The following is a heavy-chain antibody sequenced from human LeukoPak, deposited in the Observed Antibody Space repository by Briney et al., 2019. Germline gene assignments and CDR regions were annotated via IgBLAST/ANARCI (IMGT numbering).Heavy chain of an antibody. D-gene: IGHD6-13*01. CDR2: IYYSGST. V-gene: IGHV4-59*01. Sequence: XETXSXXXTVSGGSISSYYWSWIRQPPGKGLXWIGYIYYSGSTNYNPSLKSRVTISVDTSKNQFSLKLSSVTAADTAVYYCAISGYSSSWYLLNWYFDLWGRGTLVTVSS. CDR1: GGSISSYY. J-gene: IGHJ2*01. CDR3: AISGYSSSWYLLNWYFDL.